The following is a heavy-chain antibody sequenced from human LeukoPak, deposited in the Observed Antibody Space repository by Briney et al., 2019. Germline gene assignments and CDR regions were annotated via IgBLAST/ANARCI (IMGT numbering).Heavy chain of an antibody. CDR3: ARGTSIRTMHDFGMGV. Sequence: GGSLRLSCAASGFTFSSYDMHWVRQATGEGLEWVSAIGTAGDTYYPGSVKGRFTISRENAKNSLYLQMNSLRAGDTAVYYCARGTSIRTMHDFGMGVWGQGTTVTVSS. V-gene: IGHV3-13*01. J-gene: IGHJ6*02. CDR1: GFTFSSYD. D-gene: IGHD3-3*02. CDR2: IGTAGDT.